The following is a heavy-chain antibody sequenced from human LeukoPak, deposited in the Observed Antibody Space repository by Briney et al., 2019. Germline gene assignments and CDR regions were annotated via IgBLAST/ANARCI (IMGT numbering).Heavy chain of an antibody. V-gene: IGHV3-23*01. CDR1: GFTFSNYA. CDR3: AKEPDPDIDY. J-gene: IGHJ4*02. Sequence: GGSLRLSCAASGFTFSNYAMNWVRQAPGKGLEWVSAISGSGGSTYYADSVTGRFTISRDNSKNTLYLQMNSLRAEDTAVYYCAKEPDPDIDYWGQGTLVTVSS. CDR2: ISGSGGST.